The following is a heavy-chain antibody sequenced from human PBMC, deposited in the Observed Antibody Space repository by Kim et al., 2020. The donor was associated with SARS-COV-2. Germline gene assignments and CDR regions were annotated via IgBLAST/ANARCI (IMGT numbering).Heavy chain of an antibody. CDR3: ARTLSRINSFDF. D-gene: IGHD3-16*01. V-gene: IGHV1-8*02. Sequence: ASVKVSCKASGYTFISYYINWVRQAPGQGLEWMGWMNPNSGDTGYAQKFQGRVTMTRDTSISTAYMELSRLRSDDTAVYYCARTLSRINSFDFFGHGTL. CDR1: GYTFISYY. J-gene: IGHJ4*01. CDR2: MNPNSGDT.